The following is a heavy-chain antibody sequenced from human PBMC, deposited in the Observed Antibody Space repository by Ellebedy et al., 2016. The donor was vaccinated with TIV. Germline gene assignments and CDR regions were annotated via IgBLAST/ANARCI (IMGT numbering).Heavy chain of an antibody. V-gene: IGHV3-7*01. J-gene: IGHJ4*02. CDR2: IKQDGSGK. CDR1: GFTFSTYW. Sequence: GESLKISXAASGFTFSTYWMSWVRQAPGKGLEWVANIKQDGSGKYYVDSVKGRFTISRDNAKSSLYLQMNSLRVEDTALYYCSSHVETSMTHWGQGTLGTGSS. CDR3: SSHVETSMTH. D-gene: IGHD5-18*01.